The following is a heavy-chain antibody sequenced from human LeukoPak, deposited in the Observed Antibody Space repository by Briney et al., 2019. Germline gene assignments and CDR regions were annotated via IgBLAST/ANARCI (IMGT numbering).Heavy chain of an antibody. J-gene: IGHJ4*02. CDR1: GGTFSSYV. D-gene: IGHD3-22*01. CDR2: IIPIFITA. V-gene: IGHV1-69*01. Sequence: GSSVKVSCKASGGTFSSYVISWVRQAPGQGLEWMGGIIPIFITATYAQKFQGRVTITADESTSTAYMELSSLRSEDTAVYYCARARNYYYDTSGSQAFDYWGQGTLVTASS. CDR3: ARARNYYYDTSGSQAFDY.